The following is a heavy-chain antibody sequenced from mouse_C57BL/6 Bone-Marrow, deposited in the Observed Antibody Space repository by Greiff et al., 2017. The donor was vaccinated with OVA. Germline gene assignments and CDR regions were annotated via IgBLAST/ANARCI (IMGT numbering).Heavy chain of an antibody. J-gene: IGHJ2*01. D-gene: IGHD4-1*01. CDR2: IDPSDSYP. CDR1: GYTFTSYW. CDR3: AKGGFLGSYFDY. V-gene: IGHV1-50*01. Sequence: QVQLQQPGAELVKPGASVKLSCKASGYTFTSYWMQWVKQRPGQGLEWIGEIDPSDSYPNYNQKFTGQATLTVDTSSSPAYMQLSSLTSEDSAVYYCAKGGFLGSYFDYWGQGTTLTVSS.